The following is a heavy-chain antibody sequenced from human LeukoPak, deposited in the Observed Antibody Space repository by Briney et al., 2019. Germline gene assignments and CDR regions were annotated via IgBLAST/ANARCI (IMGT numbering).Heavy chain of an antibody. CDR1: GGSISSYY. Sequence: PSETLSLTCTVSGGSISSYYWSWIRQPAGKGLEWIGRIYTSGSTKYNPALKRRVTMSVDTSKNQFSLKLSAVTAADTAVYYCARYGGGWYGNNWFDPWGQGTLVTVSS. CDR2: IYTSGST. V-gene: IGHV4-4*07. CDR3: ARYGGGWYGNNWFDP. J-gene: IGHJ5*02. D-gene: IGHD6-19*01.